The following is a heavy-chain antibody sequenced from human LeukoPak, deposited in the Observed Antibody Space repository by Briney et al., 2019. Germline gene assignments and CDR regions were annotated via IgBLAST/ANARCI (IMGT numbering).Heavy chain of an antibody. CDR1: DGSISSYY. CDR2: MYTSGST. D-gene: IGHD3-10*01. CDR3: ARDRAYSDYKGTTYYFDY. J-gene: IGHJ4*02. Sequence: LETLSLTCTVSDGSISSYYWSWIRQPAGKGLEWIGRMYTSGSTNYNPSLKSRVTMSVDTSKNQFSLKLSSVTAADTAVYYCARDRAYSDYKGTTYYFDYWGRGTLVTVSS. V-gene: IGHV4-4*07.